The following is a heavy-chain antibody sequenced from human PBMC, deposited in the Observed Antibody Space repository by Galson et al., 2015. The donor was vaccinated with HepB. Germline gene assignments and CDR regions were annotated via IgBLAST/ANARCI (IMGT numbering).Heavy chain of an antibody. D-gene: IGHD3-22*01. CDR3: ARDEYYDSSGYYRRGFDY. Sequence: SLRLSCAASGFTFSDYYMSWIRQAPGKGLEWVSYISSSSSYTNYADSVKGRFTISRDNAKNSLYLQMNSLRAEDTAVYYCARDEYYDSSGYYRRGFDYWGQGTLVTVSS. J-gene: IGHJ4*02. CDR1: GFTFSDYY. V-gene: IGHV3-11*06. CDR2: ISSSSSYT.